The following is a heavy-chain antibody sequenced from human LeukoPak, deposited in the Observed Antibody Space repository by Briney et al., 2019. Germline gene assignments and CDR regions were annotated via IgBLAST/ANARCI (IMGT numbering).Heavy chain of an antibody. D-gene: IGHD3-10*01. CDR2: IYYSGST. J-gene: IGHJ4*02. CDR1: GGSISSGGYY. Sequence: SQTLSLTCTVPGGSISSGGYYWSWIRQHPGKGLEWIGYIYYSGSTYYNPSLKSRVTISVDTSKNQFSLKLSSVTAADTAVYYCERGPWFGELSPSFDYWGQGTLVTVSS. V-gene: IGHV4-31*03. CDR3: ERGPWFGELSPSFDY.